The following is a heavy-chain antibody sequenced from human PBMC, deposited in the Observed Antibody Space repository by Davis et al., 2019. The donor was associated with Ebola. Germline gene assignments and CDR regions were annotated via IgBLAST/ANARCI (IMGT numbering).Heavy chain of an antibody. D-gene: IGHD5-12*01. CDR2: ISSSSSYI. CDR1: GFTFSSYW. CDR3: ARDLAGGMVATYPGAAY. Sequence: GGSLRLSCAASGFTFSSYWMSWVRQAPGKGLEWVSSISSSSSYIYYADSVKGRFTISRDNAKNSLYLQMNSLRAEDTAVYYCARDLAGGMVATYPGAAYWGQGTLVTVSS. V-gene: IGHV3-21*01. J-gene: IGHJ4*02.